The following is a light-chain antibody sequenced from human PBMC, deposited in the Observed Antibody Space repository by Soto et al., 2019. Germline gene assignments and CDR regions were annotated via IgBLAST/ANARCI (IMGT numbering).Light chain of an antibody. Sequence: QSVLTQPASVSGSPGQSITISCTGTSSDVGGYNYVSWYQHYSGKAPKLMIYEVSYRPSGVSNRFSGSKSGNTASLTISGLQAEDEADYYCTSDTSSSTLLFGGGTKLTVL. J-gene: IGLJ2*01. V-gene: IGLV2-14*01. CDR2: EVS. CDR3: TSDTSSSTLL. CDR1: SSDVGGYNY.